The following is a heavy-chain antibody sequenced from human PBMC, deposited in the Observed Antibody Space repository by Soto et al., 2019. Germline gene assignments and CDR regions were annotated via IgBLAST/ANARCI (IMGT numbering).Heavy chain of an antibody. D-gene: IGHD2-2*01. J-gene: IGHJ4*02. CDR1: GYSFTSYA. V-gene: IGHV1-3*01. CDR3: ARGYCSSSSCYLNFDY. CDR2: INVGNGNT. Sequence: ASVKVSCKASGYSFTSYAIHWVRQAPGQRLEWMGWINVGNGNTKYSQKFQGRVSITSDTSASTAYMELSSLRSEDTAVYYCARGYCSSSSCYLNFDYWGQGTLVTVSS.